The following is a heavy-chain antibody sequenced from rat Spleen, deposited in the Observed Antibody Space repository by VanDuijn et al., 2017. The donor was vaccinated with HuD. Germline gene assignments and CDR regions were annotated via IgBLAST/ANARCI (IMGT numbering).Heavy chain of an antibody. CDR3: ARRHYGYTDYFDY. D-gene: IGHD1-9*01. CDR2: ISYGDTSGHSST. V-gene: IGHV5-29*01. J-gene: IGHJ2*01. Sequence: EVQLVESGGGLVQPGRSLKLSCAASGFTFSNYGMAWVRQTPTKGLEWVATISYGDTSGHSSTYYRDSVKGRFTISRDIAKSTLSLQMDSLRSEDTATYYCARRHYGYTDYFDYWGQGVMVTVSS. CDR1: GFTFSNYG.